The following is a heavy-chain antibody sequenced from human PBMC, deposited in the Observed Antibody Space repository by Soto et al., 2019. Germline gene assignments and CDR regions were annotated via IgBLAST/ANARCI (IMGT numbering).Heavy chain of an antibody. CDR1: GGSVSSDTHY. Sequence: SETLSLTCTVSGGSVSSDTHYWSWIRQPPGKRLEWIGLIYSSGSTNYNPSLKSRVTMSVDTSKNQFSLKLRSVIVADTAVYHCARFVRSCSGTTCYTRADVWGQGTTVTVSS. V-gene: IGHV4-61*01. J-gene: IGHJ6*02. D-gene: IGHD2-2*02. CDR2: IYSSGST. CDR3: ARFVRSCSGTTCYTRADV.